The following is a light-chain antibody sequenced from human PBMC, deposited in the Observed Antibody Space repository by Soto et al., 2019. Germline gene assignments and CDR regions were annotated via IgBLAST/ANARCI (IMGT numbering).Light chain of an antibody. J-gene: IGLJ2*01. CDR3: GTWDSSLRGLV. CDR2: DNN. CDR1: SSNIGNNY. V-gene: IGLV1-51*01. Sequence: QSVLTQPPSVSAAPGQKVTISCSGSSSNIGNNYVSWYQQLPGTAPKLLMYDNNKRPSGIPDRFSGSKSGTSATLGITGLQTGDEADYYCGTWDSSLRGLVFGGGTKLTVL.